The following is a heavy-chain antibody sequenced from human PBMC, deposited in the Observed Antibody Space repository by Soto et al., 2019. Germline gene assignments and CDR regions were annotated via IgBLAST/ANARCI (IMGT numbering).Heavy chain of an antibody. CDR1: GVSMRSYY. CDR2: IYYSGST. Sequence: SETPSLTCTVCGVSMRSYYWSWIRQPPGKGLEWIGYIYYSGSTNYNPSLKRRVNISVDTSKNQFSLKLSSVTAADTAVYYCAREHSYGSWFDPWGQGTPVTVSS. J-gene: IGHJ5*02. D-gene: IGHD5-18*01. CDR3: AREHSYGSWFDP. V-gene: IGHV4-59*01.